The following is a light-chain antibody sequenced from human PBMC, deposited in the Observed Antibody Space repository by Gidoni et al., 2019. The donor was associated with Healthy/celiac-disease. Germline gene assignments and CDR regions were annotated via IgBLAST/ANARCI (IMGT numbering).Light chain of an antibody. J-gene: IGKJ2*01. CDR3: QQYGSSPPS. V-gene: IGKV3-20*01. CDR2: GAS. CDR1: QSVSSSY. Sequence: EIVLTQSPGTLSLSPGERATLSCRASQSVSSSYLAWYQQKPGQAPRHLTYGASSRATGIPDRFSGSGSGTDFTLTISRLEPEDFAVYYCQQYGSSPPSFGQGTKLEIK.